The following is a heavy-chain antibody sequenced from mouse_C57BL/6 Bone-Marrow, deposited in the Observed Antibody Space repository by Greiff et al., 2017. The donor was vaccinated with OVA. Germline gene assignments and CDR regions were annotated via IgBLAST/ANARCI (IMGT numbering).Heavy chain of an antibody. D-gene: IGHD1-1*01. CDR3: ARSYYYGFDY. CDR2: IHPNSGST. CDR1: GYTFTSYW. J-gene: IGHJ2*01. Sequence: QVQLQQPGAELVKPGASVKLSCKASGYTFTSYWMHWVKQRTGQGLEWIGMIHPNSGSTNYNEKFKSKATLTVDKSSSTAYMQLSSLTSEDSAVYYCARSYYYGFDYWGQGTTLTVSS. V-gene: IGHV1-64*01.